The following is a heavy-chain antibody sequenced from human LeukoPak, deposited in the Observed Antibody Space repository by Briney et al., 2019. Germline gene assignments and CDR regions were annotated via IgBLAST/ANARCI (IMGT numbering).Heavy chain of an antibody. CDR1: GFTFSGYA. J-gene: IGHJ4*02. Sequence: GGSLRLSCAASGFTFSGYAMSWVRQAPGKGLEWVSAISGSGGSTYYADSVKGRFTISRDNAKNSLYLQMNSLRGEDTAVYYCAKDRGSIGPDAIDYWGQGTLVTVSS. CDR2: ISGSGGST. V-gene: IGHV3-23*01. CDR3: AKDRGSIGPDAIDY. D-gene: IGHD2-2*01.